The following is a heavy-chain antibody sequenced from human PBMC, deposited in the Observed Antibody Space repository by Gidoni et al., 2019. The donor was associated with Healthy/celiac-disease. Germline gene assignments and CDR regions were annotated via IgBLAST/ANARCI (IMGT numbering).Heavy chain of an antibody. J-gene: IGHJ4*02. CDR2: IYWDDDK. V-gene: IGHV2-5*02. CDR3: AHSMGYCSGGSCYQFLLFDY. D-gene: IGHD2-15*01. Sequence: QITLKESGPTLVKPTQTLTLTCTFSGFSLSTSGVGVGWIRQPPGKALEWLALIYWDDDKRYSPSLKSRLTITKDTSKNQVVLTMTNMDPVDTATYYCAHSMGYCSGGSCYQFLLFDYWGQGTLVTVSS. CDR1: GFSLSTSGVG.